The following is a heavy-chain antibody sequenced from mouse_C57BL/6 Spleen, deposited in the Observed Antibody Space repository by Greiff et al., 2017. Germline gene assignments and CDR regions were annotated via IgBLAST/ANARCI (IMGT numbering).Heavy chain of an antibody. CDR1: GYTFTSYW. J-gene: IGHJ3*01. CDR2: INPSNGGT. CDR3: ARQGEDGYYGWFAY. D-gene: IGHD2-3*01. V-gene: IGHV1-53*01. Sequence: QVQLQQPGTDLVKPGASVKLSCKASGYTFTSYWMHWVKQRPGQGLEWIGNINPSNGGTNYNEKFKSKATLTVDKSSSPAYMQLSSLTSEDSAVDYCARQGEDGYYGWFAYWGQGTLVTVSA.